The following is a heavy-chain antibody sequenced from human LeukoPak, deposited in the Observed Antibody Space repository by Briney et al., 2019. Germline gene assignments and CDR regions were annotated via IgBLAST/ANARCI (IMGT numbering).Heavy chain of an antibody. V-gene: IGHV4-59*08. CDR2: IYYSGST. J-gene: IGHJ4*01. CDR1: GGSISSYY. D-gene: IGHD1-26*01. CDR3: ARHGASGSYLRYFDY. Sequence: SETLSHTCTVSGGSISSYYWSWIRQTPGKGLEWIGYIYYSGSTNYNPSLKSRVTISVDTSKNQFSLKLSSVTAADTAVYFCARHGASGSYLRYFDYWGHGALVTVSS.